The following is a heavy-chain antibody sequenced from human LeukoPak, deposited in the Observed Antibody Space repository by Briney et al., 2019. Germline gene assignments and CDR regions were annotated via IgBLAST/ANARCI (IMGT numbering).Heavy chain of an antibody. CDR3: AKWGAGGDFDV. D-gene: IGHD3-16*01. CDR2: IDPSDSYT. V-gene: IGHV5-10-1*01. Sequence: GESLKISCKGSGYSFTTYWISWVRQMAGKGLEWMGRIDPSDSYTSYSPSFQGHVTISADTSISTAYLKWSSLKASDTAMYYCAKWGAGGDFDVWGQGTMVTVSS. CDR1: GYSFTTYW. J-gene: IGHJ3*01.